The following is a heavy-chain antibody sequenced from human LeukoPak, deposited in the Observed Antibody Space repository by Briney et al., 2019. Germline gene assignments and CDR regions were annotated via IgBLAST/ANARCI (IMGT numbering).Heavy chain of an antibody. CDR3: ARHGGSGSYYSFYYYYYYMDV. Sequence: SETLSLTCTVSGGSISSYYWSWIRQPPGKGLEWIGSIYYSGSTYYNPSLKSRVTISVDTSKNQFSLKLSSVTAADTAVYYCARHGGSGSYYSFYYYYYYMDVWGKGTTVTISS. CDR1: GGSISSYY. CDR2: IYYSGST. J-gene: IGHJ6*03. V-gene: IGHV4-39*01. D-gene: IGHD3-10*01.